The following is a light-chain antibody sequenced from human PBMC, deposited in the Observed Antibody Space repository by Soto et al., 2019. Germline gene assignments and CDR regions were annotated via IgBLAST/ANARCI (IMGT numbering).Light chain of an antibody. J-gene: IGKJ4*01. Sequence: AIQMTQSPSSLSASVGDRVTITCRASQDIKHDLGWYQQKPGKAPKLVIYSTSKLQSGVPSRFSGTGSGTDFTLTITGLQPADFATYYCLLDYNYPLTFGGGTKLEI. V-gene: IGKV1-6*01. CDR1: QDIKHD. CDR2: STS. CDR3: LLDYNYPLT.